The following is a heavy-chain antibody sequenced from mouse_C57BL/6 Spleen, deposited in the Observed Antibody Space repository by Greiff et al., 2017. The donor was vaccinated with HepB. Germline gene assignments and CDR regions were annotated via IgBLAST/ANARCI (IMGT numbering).Heavy chain of an antibody. V-gene: IGHV1-50*01. D-gene: IGHD1-1*01. CDR1: GYTFTSYW. CDR2: IDPSDSYT. J-gene: IGHJ2*01. Sequence: VQLQQPGAELVKPGASVKLSCKASGYTFTSYWMQWVKQRPGQGLEWIGEIDPSDSYTNYNQKFKGKATLTVDTSSSTAYMQLSSLTSEDSAVYYCARRGSNLYYFDYWGQGTTLTVSS. CDR3: ARRGSNLYYFDY.